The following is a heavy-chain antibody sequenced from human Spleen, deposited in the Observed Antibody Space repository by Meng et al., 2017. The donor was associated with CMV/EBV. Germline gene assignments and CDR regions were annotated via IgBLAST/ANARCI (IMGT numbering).Heavy chain of an antibody. D-gene: IGHD3-22*01. CDR1: GFTFSSYW. CDR3: AKDGPYSGYYAGYYYGMDV. J-gene: IGHJ6*02. V-gene: IGHV3-7*01. Sequence: GESLKISCAASGFTFSSYWMSWVRQAPGKGLEWVANIKQDGSEKYYVDSVKGRFTISRDNSKNTLYLQMNSLRAEDTAVYYCAKDGPYSGYYAGYYYGMDVWGQGTTVTVSS. CDR2: IKQDGSEK.